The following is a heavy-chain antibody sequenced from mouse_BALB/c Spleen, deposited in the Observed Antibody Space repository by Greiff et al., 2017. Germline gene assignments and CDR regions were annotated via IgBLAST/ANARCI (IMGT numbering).Heavy chain of an antibody. D-gene: IGHD1-2*01. V-gene: IGHV3-2*02. Sequence: EVMLVESGPGLVKPSQSLSLTCTVTGYSITSDYAWNWIRQFPGNKLEWMGYISYSGSTSYNPSLKSRISITRDTSKNQFFLQLNSVTTEDTATYYCARGYYGYGYWGQGTTLTVSS. CDR1: GYSITSDYA. CDR3: ARGYYGYGY. J-gene: IGHJ2*01. CDR2: ISYSGST.